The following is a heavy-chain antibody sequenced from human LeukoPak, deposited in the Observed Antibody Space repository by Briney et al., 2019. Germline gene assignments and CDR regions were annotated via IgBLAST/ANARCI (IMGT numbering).Heavy chain of an antibody. V-gene: IGHV3-30-3*01. CDR1: GFTFSSYA. CDR3: ARKLRYFDWLSPLIYYGMDV. D-gene: IGHD3-9*01. J-gene: IGHJ6*02. Sequence: GRSLRLSCAASGFTFSSYAMHWVRQAPGKGLEWAAVISYDGSNKYYADSVKGRFTISRDNSKNTLYLQMNSLRAEDTAVYYCARKLRYFDWLSPLIYYGMDVWGQGTTVTVSS. CDR2: ISYDGSNK.